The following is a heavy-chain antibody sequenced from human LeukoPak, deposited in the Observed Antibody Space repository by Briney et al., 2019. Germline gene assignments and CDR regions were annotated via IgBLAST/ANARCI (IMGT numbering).Heavy chain of an antibody. Sequence: SETLSLTCTVSGGSISSYYWSWIRQPPGKGLEWIGYIYFSGSTNYNPSLKSRVTISVDTSKNQFSPKLSSVTAADTAVYYCARGSLGYCTNGVCYYDYWGQGTLVTVSS. D-gene: IGHD2-8*01. J-gene: IGHJ4*02. V-gene: IGHV4-59*01. CDR2: IYFSGST. CDR3: ARGSLGYCTNGVCYYDY. CDR1: GGSISSYY.